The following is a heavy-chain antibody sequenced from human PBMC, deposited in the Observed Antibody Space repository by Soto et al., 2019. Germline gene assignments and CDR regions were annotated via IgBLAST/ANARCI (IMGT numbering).Heavy chain of an antibody. J-gene: IGHJ6*02. Sequence: QVQLVQSGAEVKKPGSSVKVSCKASGGTFSSYTISWVRQAPGQGLEWMGRIIPILGIANYAQKFQGRVTITADKSTSTAYMELSSLRSEDTAVYYCAREPDRAYYYYGMDVWGQGTTVTVSS. CDR1: GGTFSSYT. CDR2: IIPILGIA. V-gene: IGHV1-69*08. CDR3: AREPDRAYYYYGMDV.